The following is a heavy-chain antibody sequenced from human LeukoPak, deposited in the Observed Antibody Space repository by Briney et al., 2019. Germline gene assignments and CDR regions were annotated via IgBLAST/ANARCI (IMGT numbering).Heavy chain of an antibody. Sequence: SETLSLTCTVSGGSISSYYWGWIRQPAGKGLEWIGRIYTSGSTNYNPSLKSRVTMSVDTSKNQFSLKLSSVTAADTAVYYCARGEDYSSPFDYWGQGTLVTVSS. J-gene: IGHJ4*02. D-gene: IGHD4-11*01. CDR2: IYTSGST. CDR3: ARGEDYSSPFDY. V-gene: IGHV4-4*07. CDR1: GGSISSYY.